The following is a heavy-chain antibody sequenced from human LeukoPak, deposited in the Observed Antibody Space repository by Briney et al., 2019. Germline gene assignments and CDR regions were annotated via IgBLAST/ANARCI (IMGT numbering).Heavy chain of an antibody. CDR2: LKHDDEI. CDR3: TKIGPVSGTIGY. Sequence: GGSLRLSCVASGFTVGATDMYWVRRAPGKRLEWVAVLKHDDEIHYMDSVRGRFTISRDNSKNTLLLDMDGLRPEDTATYYCTKIGPVSGTIGYWGQGTLVTVSS. CDR1: GFTVGATD. J-gene: IGHJ4*02. V-gene: IGHV3-30*18. D-gene: IGHD1-26*01.